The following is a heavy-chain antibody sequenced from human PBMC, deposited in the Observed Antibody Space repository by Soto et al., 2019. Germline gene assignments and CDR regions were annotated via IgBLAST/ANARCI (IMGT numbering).Heavy chain of an antibody. J-gene: IGHJ5*02. CDR3: ARDGDIVVVGAAPGWFVP. D-gene: IGHD2-15*01. CDR1: GYTFTSYG. CDR2: SSAYNGNT. Sequence: GPSVKVSCKASGYTFTSYGISWVGQALGQGLEWMGWSSAYNGNTNYAQKLQGRVTMTTDTSTSTAYMELRSLRSDVTAVYYCARDGDIVVVGAAPGWFVPWG. V-gene: IGHV1-18*01.